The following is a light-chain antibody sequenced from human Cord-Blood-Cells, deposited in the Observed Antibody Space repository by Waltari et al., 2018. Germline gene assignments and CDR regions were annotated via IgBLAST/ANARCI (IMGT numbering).Light chain of an antibody. CDR2: QGG. J-gene: IGLJ3*02. CDR1: SSDVGSYNL. V-gene: IGLV2-23*01. CDR3: CSYAGSSTWV. Sequence: QSALTQPASVSGSPGQSITISCTGTSSDVGSYNLVSWYQQHPGKAPKLMIYQGGKRPAGVSNRFSGSKSCNTASLTISGLQAEDEADYCCCSYAGSSTWVFGGGTKLTVL.